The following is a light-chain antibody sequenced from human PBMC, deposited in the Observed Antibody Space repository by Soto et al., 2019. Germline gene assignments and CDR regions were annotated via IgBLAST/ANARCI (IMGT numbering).Light chain of an antibody. CDR1: QTISTW. CDR2: KAS. Sequence: DIQMTQSPSTLSASLGDRVTITCRASQTISTWLAWYQQKPGEAPKLLIYKASSLESGVQPRFSGSGSGTEFTLTISSLQPDDFATYSCQQYHSYSWTFGQGTKVEVK. V-gene: IGKV1-5*03. J-gene: IGKJ1*01. CDR3: QQYHSYSWT.